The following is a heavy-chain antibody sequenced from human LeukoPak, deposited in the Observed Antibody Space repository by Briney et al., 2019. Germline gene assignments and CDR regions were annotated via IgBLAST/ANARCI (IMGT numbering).Heavy chain of an antibody. CDR2: ISYDGSNK. CDR1: GFTFSSYA. D-gene: IGHD5-24*01. J-gene: IGHJ4*02. Sequence: PGGSLRLSCAASGFTFSSYAMHWVRQAPGKGLEWVAVISYDGSNKYYADSVKGRFTISRDNSKNTLYLQMNSLRAEDTAVYYCARSGLKLRFLDYWGQGTLVTVSS. V-gene: IGHV3-30-3*01. CDR3: ARSGLKLRFLDY.